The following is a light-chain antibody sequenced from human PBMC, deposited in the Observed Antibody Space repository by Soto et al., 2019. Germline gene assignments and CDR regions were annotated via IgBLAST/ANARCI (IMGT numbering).Light chain of an antibody. J-gene: IGKJ5*01. Sequence: EIVMTQSPATLSVSPGERATLSCRASQSVSSNLAWYQQKPGQAPRLLIYGASTRATGIPARFSGSGSGTDFTLTISSLEPEDFAVYYCHQRNNWPITFGQGTRLEIK. CDR2: GAS. V-gene: IGKV3-15*01. CDR1: QSVSSN. CDR3: HQRNNWPIT.